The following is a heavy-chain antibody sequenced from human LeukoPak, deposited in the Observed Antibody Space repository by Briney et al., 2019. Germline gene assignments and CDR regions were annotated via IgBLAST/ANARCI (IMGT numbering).Heavy chain of an antibody. J-gene: IGHJ6*03. Sequence: GGSLRLSCAASGFTFSTYGMHWVRQAPGKGLEWVAFIRSDGSNKXXADSVKGRFTISRDNSKNTLYLQMNSLRAEDTALYYCAKEVXXXYYMDVWGKGTTVTVSS. CDR2: IRSDGSNK. CDR3: AKEVXXXYYMDV. CDR1: GFTFSTYG. V-gene: IGHV3-30*02.